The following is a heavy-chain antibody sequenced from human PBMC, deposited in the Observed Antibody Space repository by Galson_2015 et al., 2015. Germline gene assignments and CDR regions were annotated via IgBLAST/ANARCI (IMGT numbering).Heavy chain of an antibody. CDR1: GYSFTNYW. CDR2: IYPGDSDT. CDR3: ARRAYGGNPRYFDN. D-gene: IGHD4-23*01. Sequence: QSGAEVKKPGESLKISCKASGYSFTNYWVGWVRQMPGKGLEWMGLIYPGDSDTRYSPSFQGQVTISVDKSNNTAYLQWSSLKASDTAMYYCARRAYGGNPRYFDNWGQGTQVTVSS. J-gene: IGHJ4*02. V-gene: IGHV5-51*01.